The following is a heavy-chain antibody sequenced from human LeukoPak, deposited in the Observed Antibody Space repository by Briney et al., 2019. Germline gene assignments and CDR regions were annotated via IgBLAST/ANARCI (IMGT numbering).Heavy chain of an antibody. CDR2: IIPILGIA. J-gene: IGHJ4*02. D-gene: IGHD2-21*02. V-gene: IGHV1-69*04. CDR3: ARDVTQGGDY. CDR1: GGPFRSYA. Sequence: PVQLPCKASGGPFRSYAITWVRQAPGQGLEWMGRIIPILGIANYAQKFQGRVTITADKSTSTAYMELSSLRSEDTAVYYCARDVTQGGDYWGQGTLVTVSS.